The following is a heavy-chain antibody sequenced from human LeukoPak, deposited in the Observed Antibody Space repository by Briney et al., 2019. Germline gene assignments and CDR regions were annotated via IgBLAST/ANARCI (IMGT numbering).Heavy chain of an antibody. CDR1: GGSISSGSYY. Sequence: SQTLSLTCTVSGGSISSGSYYWSWIRQPAGKGLEWIGRIYTSGSTNYNPSLKSRVTISVDTSKNQFSLKLSSVTAADTAVYYCARRHDILTGSPFDYWGQGILVTVSS. V-gene: IGHV4-61*02. J-gene: IGHJ4*02. CDR3: ARRHDILTGSPFDY. D-gene: IGHD3-9*01. CDR2: IYTSGST.